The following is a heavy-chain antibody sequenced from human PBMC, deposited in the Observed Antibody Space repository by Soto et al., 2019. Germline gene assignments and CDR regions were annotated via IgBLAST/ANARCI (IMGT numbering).Heavy chain of an antibody. Sequence: SETLSLTCTVSGGSISDNDYYWNWIRQPPGKGLEWIGTISHTGAAYYNPSLESRVVISVGTSENQFSLNLSSVTAADTAVYYCAKNWNWGSLVHWGQGTLVTVSS. CDR2: ISHTGAA. CDR3: AKNWNWGSLVH. J-gene: IGHJ4*02. CDR1: GGSISDNDYY. D-gene: IGHD7-27*01. V-gene: IGHV4-39*01.